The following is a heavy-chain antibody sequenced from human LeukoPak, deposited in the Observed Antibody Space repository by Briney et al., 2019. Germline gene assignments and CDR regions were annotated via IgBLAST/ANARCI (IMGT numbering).Heavy chain of an antibody. CDR1: GFTFDDYG. D-gene: IGHD6-19*01. CDR3: AREERSGYFDY. CDR2: IWYDGSNK. V-gene: IGHV3-33*08. J-gene: IGHJ4*02. Sequence: GGSLRLSCAASGFTFDDYGMSWVRQAPGKGLEWVAVIWYDGSNKYYADPVKGRFTISRDNSKNTLYLQMNSLRAEDTAVYYCAREERSGYFDYWGQGTLVTVSS.